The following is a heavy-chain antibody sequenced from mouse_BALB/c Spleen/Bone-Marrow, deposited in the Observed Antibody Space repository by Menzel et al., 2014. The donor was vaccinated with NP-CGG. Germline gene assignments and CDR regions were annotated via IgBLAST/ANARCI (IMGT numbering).Heavy chain of an antibody. D-gene: IGHD1-1*01. J-gene: IGHJ2*01. V-gene: IGHV4-1*02. Sequence: VQVVESGGGLVQPGGSLKLSCAASGFDFSRYWMSWVRQAPGKGLEWIGEINPDSRTINYSPSLKDKFIISRDNAKNTLYRRLNKVRSEDTALYYCARPDYYGYLNYWGQGTTLTVSS. CDR2: INPDSRTI. CDR1: GFDFSRYW. CDR3: ARPDYYGYLNY.